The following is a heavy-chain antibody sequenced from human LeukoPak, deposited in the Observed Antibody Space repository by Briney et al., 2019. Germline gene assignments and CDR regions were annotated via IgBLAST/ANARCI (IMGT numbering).Heavy chain of an antibody. V-gene: IGHV4-4*02. Sequence: PSGTLSLTCGVSGGSITNTNYWTWVRQPPGKGLEWIGEVSLQGSTNYNPSLMGRVAISVDTSENHISLQLTSVTAADTAVYYCAREGGPYRPLDYSGQGTLVTVSS. CDR1: GGSITNTNY. J-gene: IGHJ4*02. CDR2: VSLQGST. CDR3: AREGGPYRPLDY.